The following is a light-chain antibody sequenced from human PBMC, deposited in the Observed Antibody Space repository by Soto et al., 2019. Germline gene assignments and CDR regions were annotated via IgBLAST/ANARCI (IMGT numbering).Light chain of an antibody. V-gene: IGLV2-11*01. J-gene: IGLJ1*01. CDR1: SSDVGGYNY. Sequence: QSALTQPRSVSGSPGQSVTISCTGTSSDVGGYNYVSWYQQHPGKAPELMIFDVSKRPSGVPDRFSGSKSGNTASLTISGLQAEDEADYYCSSYTTTSTYVFGTGTKLTVL. CDR2: DVS. CDR3: SSYTTTSTYV.